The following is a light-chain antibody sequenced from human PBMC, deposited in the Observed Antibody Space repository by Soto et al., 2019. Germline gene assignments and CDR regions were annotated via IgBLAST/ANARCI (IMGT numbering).Light chain of an antibody. J-gene: IGLJ2*01. CDR3: QAWDSSTVV. Sequence: SYELAQPPSVSVSPGQTASITCSGDKLGNKYACWYQQKPGQSPVLVIYQDIKRPSGIPERFSGSNSGNTATLTISGTQAMDEADYYCQAWDSSTVVFGGGTKLTLL. V-gene: IGLV3-1*01. CDR1: KLGNKY. CDR2: QDI.